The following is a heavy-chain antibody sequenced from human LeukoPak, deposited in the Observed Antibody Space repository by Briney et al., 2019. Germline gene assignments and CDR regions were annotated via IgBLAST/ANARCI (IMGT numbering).Heavy chain of an antibody. Sequence: PGGSLRLSCAASGFTFSSYWMHWVRQAPGKGLVWVSRISTDGSSTKYADFVEGRFTISRDNAKNTLYLQMNSLRAEDTAVYYCARAPSCSSTSCRDAFDIWGQGTMVTVSS. D-gene: IGHD2-2*01. CDR3: ARAPSCSSTSCRDAFDI. CDR1: GFTFSSYW. V-gene: IGHV3-74*01. CDR2: ISTDGSST. J-gene: IGHJ3*02.